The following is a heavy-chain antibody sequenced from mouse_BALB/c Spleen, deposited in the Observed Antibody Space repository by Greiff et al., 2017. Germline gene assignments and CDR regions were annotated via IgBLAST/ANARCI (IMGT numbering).Heavy chain of an antibody. CDR2: IDTSDSYT. Sequence: QVQLKQPGAELVMPGASVKMSCKASGYTFTDYWMHWVKQRPGQGLEWIGAIDTSDSYTSYNQKFKGKATLTVDESSSTAYMQLSSLTSEDSAVYYCARRDAMDYWGQGTSVTVSS. J-gene: IGHJ4*01. CDR1: GYTFTDYW. V-gene: IGHV1-69*01. CDR3: ARRDAMDY.